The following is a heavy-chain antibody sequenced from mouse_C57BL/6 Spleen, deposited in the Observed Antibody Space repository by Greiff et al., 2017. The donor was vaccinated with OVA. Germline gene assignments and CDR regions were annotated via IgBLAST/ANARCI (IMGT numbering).Heavy chain of an antibody. CDR1: GYTFTSYW. V-gene: IGHV1-64*01. Sequence: QVQLQQPGAELVKPGASVKLSCKASGYTFTSYWMHWVKQRPGQGLEWIGMLHPNSGSTNYTEKFKSKATLTVYKSSSTAYMQLSSLTSEDSAVYYCARPDYYGSSYGYWGQGTTLTVSS. CDR2: LHPNSGST. D-gene: IGHD1-1*01. CDR3: ARPDYYGSSYGY. J-gene: IGHJ2*01.